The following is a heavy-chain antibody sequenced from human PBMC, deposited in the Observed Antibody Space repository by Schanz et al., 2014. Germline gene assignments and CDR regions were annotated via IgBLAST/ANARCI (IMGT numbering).Heavy chain of an antibody. D-gene: IGHD3-10*01. CDR3: AKGSRSGSKVMDV. V-gene: IGHV3-9*01. J-gene: IGHJ6*03. Sequence: EVQLVESGGGLVKPGGSLRLSCAASGFNFSDYAMCWVRQAPGKGLEWVSNIPWNGAAIGYAGSVRGRFTISRDSAKNSLYLQMNSLRPEDTALYYCAKGSRSGSKVMDVWGKGTTVTGSS. CDR1: GFNFSDYA. CDR2: IPWNGAAI.